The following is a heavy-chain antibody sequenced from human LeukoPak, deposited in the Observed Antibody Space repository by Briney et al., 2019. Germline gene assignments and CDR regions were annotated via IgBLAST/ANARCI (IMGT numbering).Heavy chain of an antibody. CDR1: GFTFSSYG. V-gene: IGHV3-30*02. J-gene: IGHJ3*02. Sequence: PGGSLRLSCAASGFTFSSYGMHWVRQAPGKGLEWVAFIRYDGSNKYYADSMKGRFTISRDNSKNTLYLQVNSLRAEDTAVYYWAKGHLNYGELPYDAFDIWGQGTMVTVSS. CDR3: AKGHLNYGELPYDAFDI. D-gene: IGHD4-17*01. CDR2: IRYDGSNK.